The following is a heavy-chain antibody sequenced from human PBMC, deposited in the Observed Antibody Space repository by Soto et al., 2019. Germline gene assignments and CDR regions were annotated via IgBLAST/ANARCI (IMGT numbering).Heavy chain of an antibody. Sequence: ASVKVSCKASGYTFTSYGISWVRQAPGQGLEWMGWISAYNGNTNYAQKPQGRVTMTTDTSTSTAYMELRSLRSNDTAVYYCARDPGRYSYEDYWGQGTLVTVSS. D-gene: IGHD5-18*01. J-gene: IGHJ4*02. CDR1: GYTFTSYG. CDR3: ARDPGRYSYEDY. CDR2: ISAYNGNT. V-gene: IGHV1-18*04.